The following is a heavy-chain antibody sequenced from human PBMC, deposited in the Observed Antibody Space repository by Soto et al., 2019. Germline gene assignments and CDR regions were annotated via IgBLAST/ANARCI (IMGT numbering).Heavy chain of an antibody. Sequence: QEQVVQSGPAMKEPGSSVKVSCRASGIMSSGYGFSWVRQAPGQGLEWVGRINPTLDSTQYAQNLQGRGSITVDKSTDTAYLEVTSLRLDDTDIYFCATMKRARLDSWGRGTVVTVSS. CDR1: GIMSSGYG. D-gene: IGHD6-25*01. CDR3: ATMKRARLDS. CDR2: INPTLDST. V-gene: IGHV1-69*09. J-gene: IGHJ4*02.